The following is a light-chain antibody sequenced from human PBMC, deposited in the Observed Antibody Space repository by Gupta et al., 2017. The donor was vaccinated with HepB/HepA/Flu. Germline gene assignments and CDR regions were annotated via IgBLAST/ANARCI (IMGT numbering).Light chain of an antibody. CDR2: EVN. CDR3: TSFTSGNTWV. J-gene: IGLJ3*02. Sequence: QSALTQPPSVSGSPRQPVNITCPGTSRDIGSYNRVSWCQQPPGTAPTLIIYEVNNRPSGFPVRLSGSKSGNTAFLTISGLQAEDEGDYYCTSFTSGNTWVFGGGTSLTVL. CDR1: SRDIGSYNR. V-gene: IGLV2-18*02.